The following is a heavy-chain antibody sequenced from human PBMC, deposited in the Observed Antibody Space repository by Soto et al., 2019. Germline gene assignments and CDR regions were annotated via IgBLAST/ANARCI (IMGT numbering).Heavy chain of an antibody. CDR1: GFTFSSYA. J-gene: IGHJ4*02. CDR2: ISGSGGST. CDR3: AKGSIDIVVVVAAINAPGYYFDY. V-gene: IGHV3-23*01. Sequence: GGSLRLSCAASGFTFSSYAMSWVRQAPGKGLEWVSAISGSGGSTYYADSVKGRFTISRDNSKNTLYLQMNSLRAEDTAVYYCAKGSIDIVVVVAAINAPGYYFDYWGQGTLVTVSS. D-gene: IGHD2-15*01.